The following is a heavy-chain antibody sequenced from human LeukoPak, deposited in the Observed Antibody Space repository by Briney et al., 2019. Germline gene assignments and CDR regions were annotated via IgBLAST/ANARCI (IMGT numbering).Heavy chain of an antibody. D-gene: IGHD3-9*01. J-gene: IGHJ4*02. CDR2: INPSGGST. V-gene: IGHV1-46*01. Sequence: ASVKVSCKASGYTFTSYYMHWVRQAPGQGLEWMGIINPSGGSTSYAQKFQGRVTMTRDTSTSTAYMEMRSLTSDDTAVYFCARGYDVLTGYQSAYWGQGTLVTVSS. CDR1: GYTFTSYY. CDR3: ARGYDVLTGYQSAY.